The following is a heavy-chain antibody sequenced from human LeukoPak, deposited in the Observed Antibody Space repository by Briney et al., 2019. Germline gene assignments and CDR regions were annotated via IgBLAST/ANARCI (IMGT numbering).Heavy chain of an antibody. CDR1: GFTFSSYA. Sequence: GGSLRLPCAASGFTFSSYAMQWLRQAPGKGLEGVAVISYDGSNKYYADSVKGRFTISRDNSKNTLYLQMNSLRAEDTAVYYCARDVRAVAARGEALAYWGQGTLVTVSS. CDR2: ISYDGSNK. CDR3: ARDVRAVAARGEALAY. J-gene: IGHJ4*02. D-gene: IGHD6-19*01. V-gene: IGHV3-30*04.